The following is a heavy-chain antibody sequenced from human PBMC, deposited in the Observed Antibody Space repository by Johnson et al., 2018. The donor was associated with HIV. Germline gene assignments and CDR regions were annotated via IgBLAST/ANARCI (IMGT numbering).Heavy chain of an antibody. V-gene: IGHV3-11*04. CDR2: ISTSGSTI. J-gene: IGHJ3*02. D-gene: IGHD6-13*01. Sequence: QVQLVESGGGLIQPGGSLRLSCAASGFTVSSNYMSWVRQAPGKGLEWVADISTSGSTIYYADSVKGRFTISRDNAKNSLYLQMNSLRAEDTAVYYCAREPGSSIRLGAFDIWGQGTMVTVSS. CDR1: GFTVSSNY. CDR3: AREPGSSIRLGAFDI.